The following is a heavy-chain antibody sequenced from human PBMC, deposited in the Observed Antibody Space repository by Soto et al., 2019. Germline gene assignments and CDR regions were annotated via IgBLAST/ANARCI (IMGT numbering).Heavy chain of an antibody. CDR1: GGSISSGDYY. V-gene: IGHV4-30-4*01. Sequence: SETLSLTCTVSGGSISSGDYYWSWIRQPPGKGLEWIGYIYYSGSTYYNQSLKSRVTISVDTSKNQFSLKLSSVTAADTAVYYCARDQMGSRDYYYGMDVWGQGTTVTVSS. D-gene: IGHD3-10*01. CDR3: ARDQMGSRDYYYGMDV. J-gene: IGHJ6*02. CDR2: IYYSGST.